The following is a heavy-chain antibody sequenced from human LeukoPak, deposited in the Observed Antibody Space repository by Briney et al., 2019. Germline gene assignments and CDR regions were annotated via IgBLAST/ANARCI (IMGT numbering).Heavy chain of an antibody. CDR2: IWYDGSNR. Sequence: GGSLRLSCAASGLTFSSYGMHWVRQAPGKGLEWGAVIWYDGSNRYYADSVKGRFTISRDSAKNSLYLHMNSLRAEDTAVYYCARDSQRLAYRVFDYWGQGTLVTVSS. CDR3: ARDSQRLAYRVFDY. CDR1: GLTFSSYG. J-gene: IGHJ4*02. D-gene: IGHD4-11*01. V-gene: IGHV3-33*01.